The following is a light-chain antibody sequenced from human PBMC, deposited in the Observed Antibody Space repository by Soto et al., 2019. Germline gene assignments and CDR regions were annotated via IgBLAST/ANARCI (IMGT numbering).Light chain of an antibody. CDR3: QQSYSTPRT. V-gene: IGKV1-39*01. J-gene: IGKJ1*01. Sequence: DIQMTQSPSSLSASLGDIVTITCRASQSISRYLNWYQQKPGKAPKLLTYTAASLQSGVPSRFTGSGSGTDFTLTISSLQPEDFATYYCQQSYSTPRTFDQGTKVDIK. CDR1: QSISRY. CDR2: TAA.